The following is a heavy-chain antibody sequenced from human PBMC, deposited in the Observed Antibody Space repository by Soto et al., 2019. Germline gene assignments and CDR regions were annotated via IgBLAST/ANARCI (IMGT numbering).Heavy chain of an antibody. CDR3: AIYDSSGSRGFQH. CDR1: GGSISSGGYC. J-gene: IGHJ1*01. Sequence: QVQLQESGPGLVKHSQTLSLTCTVSGGSISSGGYCWSWIRQHPGKGLEWIGYIYYSGSTYYNPSLKSRVTISVDTSKNQFSLKLSSVTAADTAVYYCAIYDSSGSRGFQHWGQGTLVTVSS. V-gene: IGHV4-31*03. D-gene: IGHD3-22*01. CDR2: IYYSGST.